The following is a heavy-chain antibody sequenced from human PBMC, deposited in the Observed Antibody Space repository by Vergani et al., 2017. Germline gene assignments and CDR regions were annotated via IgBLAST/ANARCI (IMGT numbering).Heavy chain of an antibody. D-gene: IGHD2-2*01. CDR3: ARGWEADIVVGGDFAFDI. V-gene: IGHV1-69*02. Sequence: QVQLVQSGAEVKKPGSSVKVSCKASGGTFSSYTISWVRQAPGQGLEWMGRIIPILGIANYAQKFQGRVTITADKSTSTAYMELSSLRSEDTAVYYCARGWEADIVVGGDFAFDIWGQGTMVTVSS. CDR2: IIPILGIA. J-gene: IGHJ3*02. CDR1: GGTFSSYT.